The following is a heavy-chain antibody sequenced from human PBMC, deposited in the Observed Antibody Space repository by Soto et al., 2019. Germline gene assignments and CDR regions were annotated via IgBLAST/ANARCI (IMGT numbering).Heavy chain of an antibody. V-gene: IGHV3-74*01. J-gene: IGHJ6*03. CDR3: ARGDCVGGPCYSLAGSFYYYMDV. CDR2: INSDGSVS. Sequence: EVQLVESGGGLVQPGGSLRLSCAASGFTFSNYWMYWVRQAPGKGLVWVSRINSDGSVSSYADSVKGRLTISRDNVKNTLSLQMNSLRAEDTAVYYCARGDCVGGPCYSLAGSFYYYMDVWGKGTTVTVFS. CDR1: GFTFSNYW. D-gene: IGHD2-15*01.